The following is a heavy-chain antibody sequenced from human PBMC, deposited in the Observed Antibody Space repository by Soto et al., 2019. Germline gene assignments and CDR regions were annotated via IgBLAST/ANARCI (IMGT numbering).Heavy chain of an antibody. Sequence: ASVKVSCKASGYTFTGYYMHWVRQAPGQGLEWMGWINPNSGGTNYAQKFQGWVTMTSDTSISTAYMELSRLRSDETAVYYCARVSLDFGSFYGMDVWGQGTTVTVSS. CDR2: INPNSGGT. V-gene: IGHV1-2*04. CDR1: GYTFTGYY. CDR3: ARVSLDFGSFYGMDV. D-gene: IGHD3-3*01. J-gene: IGHJ6*02.